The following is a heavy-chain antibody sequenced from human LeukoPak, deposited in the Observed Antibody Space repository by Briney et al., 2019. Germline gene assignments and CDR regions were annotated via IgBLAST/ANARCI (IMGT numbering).Heavy chain of an antibody. CDR1: GFTFSVYA. CDR2: ISGSGART. D-gene: IGHD3-22*01. J-gene: IGHJ4*02. V-gene: IGHV3-23*01. CDR3: VKDIYYYYDSSGHFDY. Sequence: GRSLRLSCAASGFTFSVYAMNWVRQAPGKGLEWVSGISGSGARTYYADSVKGRFTISRDNSENTLYLQMNTLRAEDTAVYYCVKDIYYYYDSSGHFDYWGQGTLVTVSS.